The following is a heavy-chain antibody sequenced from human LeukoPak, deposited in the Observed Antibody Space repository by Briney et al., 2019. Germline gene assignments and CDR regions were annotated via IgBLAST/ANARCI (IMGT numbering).Heavy chain of an antibody. V-gene: IGHV4-34*01. Sequence: GSLRLSCAASGFTFSSYEMNWVRQAPGKGLEWIGEINHSGSTNYNPSLKSRVTISVDTSRNQFSLKLSSVTAADTAVYYCARSPRLGRYGYGPWELPVSYFDYWGQGTLVTVSS. J-gene: IGHJ4*02. CDR3: ARSPRLGRYGYGPWELPVSYFDY. D-gene: IGHD5-18*01. CDR1: GFTFSSYE. CDR2: INHSGST.